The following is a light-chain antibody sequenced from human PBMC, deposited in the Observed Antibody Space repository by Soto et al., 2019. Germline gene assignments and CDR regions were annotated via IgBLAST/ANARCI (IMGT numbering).Light chain of an antibody. V-gene: IGKV4-1*01. CDR2: WAS. Sequence: DIVLTQSPDSLAVSLGERATIDCTSSQSLLSSSNSKNCLAWYQHKPGQPPKLLISWASSRASGVPDGFSASGSGTDFTLTINSLQDADVAVYYCQQYFIFTPVTFCQGTKV. CDR3: QQYFIFTPVT. CDR1: QSLLSSSNSKNC. J-gene: IGKJ1*01.